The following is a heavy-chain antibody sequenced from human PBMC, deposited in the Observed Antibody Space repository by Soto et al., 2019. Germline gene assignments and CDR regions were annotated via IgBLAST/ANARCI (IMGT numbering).Heavy chain of an antibody. J-gene: IGHJ3*02. D-gene: IGHD3-10*01. CDR3: AKDVTPHYYGSGVWAFDI. CDR1: GFTFSSYG. Sequence: EVQLLESGGGLVQPGGSLRLSCAASGFTFSSYGMSWVRQAPGKGLEWVSAISGSGGSTYYADSVKGRFTISRDNSKNTLYLQMNSLRVEDTAVYYCAKDVTPHYYGSGVWAFDIWGQGTMVTVSS. CDR2: ISGSGGST. V-gene: IGHV3-23*01.